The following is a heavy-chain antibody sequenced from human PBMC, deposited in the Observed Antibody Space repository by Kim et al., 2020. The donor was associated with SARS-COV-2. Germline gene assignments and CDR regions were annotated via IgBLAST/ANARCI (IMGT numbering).Heavy chain of an antibody. CDR1: GFTFSSYG. CDR3: AKDLSGYTVGRYDFWSGYYYYYGMDV. CDR2: ISYDGSNK. D-gene: IGHD3-3*01. V-gene: IGHV3-30*18. J-gene: IGHJ6*02. Sequence: GGSLRLSCAASGFTFSSYGMHWVRQAPGKGLEWVAVISYDGSNKYYADSVKGRFTISRDNSKNTLYLQMNSLRAEDTAVYYCAKDLSGYTVGRYDFWSGYYYYYGMDVWGQGTTVTVSS.